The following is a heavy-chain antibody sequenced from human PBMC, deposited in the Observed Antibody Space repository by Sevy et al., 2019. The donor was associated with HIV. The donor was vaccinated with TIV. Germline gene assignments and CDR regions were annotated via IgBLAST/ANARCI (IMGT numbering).Heavy chain of an antibody. J-gene: IGHJ6*02. V-gene: IGHV3-21*01. Sequence: GGSLRLSCAASGFTFSSYSMNWVRQAPGKGLEWVPSISSSSSYIYYADSVKGRFTISRDNAKNSLYLQMNSLRAEDTAVYYCARDLAWKTWNVFYGMDVWGQGTTVTVSS. CDR2: ISSSSSYI. CDR1: GFTFSSYS. D-gene: IGHD1-1*01. CDR3: ARDLAWKTWNVFYGMDV.